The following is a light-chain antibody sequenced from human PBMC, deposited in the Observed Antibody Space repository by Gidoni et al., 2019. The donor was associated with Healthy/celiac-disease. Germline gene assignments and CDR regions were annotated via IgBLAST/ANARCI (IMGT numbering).Light chain of an antibody. CDR3: NSRDSSGNHLV. V-gene: IGLV3-19*01. CDR1: SLRSYY. J-gene: IGLJ2*01. Sequence: SSELTQAPAVSVALGQTVSITCQGDSLRSYYASWYQQKPGQAPVLVIYGKNNRPSGIPDRFSGSSSGNTASLTITGAQAEDEADYYCNSRDSSGNHLVFGGGTKLTVL. CDR2: GKN.